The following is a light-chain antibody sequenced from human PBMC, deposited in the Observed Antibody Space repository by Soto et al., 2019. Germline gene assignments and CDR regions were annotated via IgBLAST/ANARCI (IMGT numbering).Light chain of an antibody. CDR2: DVS. V-gene: IGLV2-14*01. CDR3: SSYTSSSCYV. J-gene: IGLJ1*01. CDR1: SSDVGGYHY. Sequence: QSALTQPASVSWSPGQSITISCTGTSSDVGGYHYVSWYQQHPVKAPKLMIYDVSHRPSGVSNRFSGSKSGNTASLTISGLQAEDEADYYCSSYTSSSCYVFGTGTKLTVL.